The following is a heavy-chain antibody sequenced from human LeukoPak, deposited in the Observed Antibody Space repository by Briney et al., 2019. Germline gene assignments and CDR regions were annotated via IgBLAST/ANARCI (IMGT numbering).Heavy chain of an antibody. D-gene: IGHD6-19*01. CDR2: ISRSSDYI. J-gene: IGHJ4*02. CDR1: GFTFSSYS. V-gene: IGHV3-21*01. CDR3: ARDIAVTGLYYFDY. Sequence: GGSLRLSCAASGFTFSSYSMNWVRQAPGKGLEWVSSISRSSDYIYYADSVKGRFTISRDNAKNSLYLQMNSLRAEDTAVYYCARDIAVTGLYYFDYWGQGTLVTVSS.